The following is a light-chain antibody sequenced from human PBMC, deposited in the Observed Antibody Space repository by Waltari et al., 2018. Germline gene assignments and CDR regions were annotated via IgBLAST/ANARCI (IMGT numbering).Light chain of an antibody. V-gene: IGLV2-8*01. CDR1: SNDVGGYNY. Sequence: QSALTQPPSASGSPGQSVTISCTGPSNDVGGYNYVPWYQQHPDKAPKLIIYEVKTRPSGVPDRFSGSKSDNTASLTVSGLQAGDEADYYCSSYAGSNTVIFGGGTKLTVL. J-gene: IGLJ2*01. CDR2: EVK. CDR3: SSYAGSNTVI.